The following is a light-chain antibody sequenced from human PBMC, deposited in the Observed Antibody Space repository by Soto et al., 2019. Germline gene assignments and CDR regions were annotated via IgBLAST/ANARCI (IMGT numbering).Light chain of an antibody. CDR3: QQSYNPPLT. Sequence: DIQMTQSPSSLSASVGDRVTITCRASQSISSYLNWYQQKPGKAPKLLIYAAASLQSGVPSRFSGSGSGTHFTLTISSLPPEDFATYHCQQSYNPPLTFGGGTKVEI. V-gene: IGKV1-39*01. CDR1: QSISSY. CDR2: AAA. J-gene: IGKJ4*01.